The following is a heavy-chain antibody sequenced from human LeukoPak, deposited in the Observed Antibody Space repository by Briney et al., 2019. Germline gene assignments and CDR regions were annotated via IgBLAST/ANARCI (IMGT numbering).Heavy chain of an antibody. J-gene: IGHJ4*02. V-gene: IGHV3-23*01. D-gene: IGHD6-13*01. CDR1: GFTVSSNY. Sequence: GGSLRLSCAASGFTVSSNYMSWVRQAPGKGLEWVSGISAGGDTTYYADSVKGRFTISRDNSKNTLYLQMNSLRAEDTAIYYCAKDRIAAAGTVDYWGQGTLVTVSS. CDR3: AKDRIAAAGTVDY. CDR2: ISAGGDTT.